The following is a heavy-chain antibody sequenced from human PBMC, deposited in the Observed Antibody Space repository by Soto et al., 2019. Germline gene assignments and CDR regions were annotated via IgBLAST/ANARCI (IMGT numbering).Heavy chain of an antibody. CDR1: GGTFSSYA. D-gene: IGHD3-22*01. Sequence: QVQLVQSGAEVKKPGSSVKVSCKASGGTFSSYAISWVRQAPGQGLEWMGGIIPIFGTANYAQKFQGRVTITADESTSTAYMELSSLRSEDTAVYYCGVGPYYYDSNAYYYYYGMDVWGQGTTVTVSS. CDR3: GVGPYYYDSNAYYYYYGMDV. CDR2: IIPIFGTA. J-gene: IGHJ6*02. V-gene: IGHV1-69*01.